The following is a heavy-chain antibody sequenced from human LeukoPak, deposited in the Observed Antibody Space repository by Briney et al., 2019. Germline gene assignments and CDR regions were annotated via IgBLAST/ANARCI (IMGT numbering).Heavy chain of an antibody. CDR2: IYYSGST. D-gene: IGHD3-22*01. CDR3: ARAGYYDSSGYPGRFDP. J-gene: IGHJ5*02. CDR1: GGSISSSSYY. Sequence: SETLSLTCTVSGGSISSSSYYWGWIRQPPGKGLEWIGSIYYSGSTYYNPSLKSRVTISVDTSKNQFSLKLSSVTAADTAVYYCARAGYYDSSGYPGRFDPWGQGTLVTVSS. V-gene: IGHV4-39*07.